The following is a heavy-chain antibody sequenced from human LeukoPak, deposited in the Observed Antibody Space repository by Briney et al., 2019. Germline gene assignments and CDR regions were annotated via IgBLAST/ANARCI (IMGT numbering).Heavy chain of an antibody. CDR1: GFTFSTYW. D-gene: IGHD2-15*01. CDR2: INSDGSST. J-gene: IGHJ3*02. V-gene: IGHV3-74*01. CDR3: AREPGGWYAFDI. Sequence: GGSLRLSCATSGFTFSTYWMHWVRQAPGKGLVWVSRINSDGSSTSYADSVKGRFTISRDNAKNTLYLQMNSLRAEDTAVYYCAREPGGWYAFDIWGQGTMVTVSS.